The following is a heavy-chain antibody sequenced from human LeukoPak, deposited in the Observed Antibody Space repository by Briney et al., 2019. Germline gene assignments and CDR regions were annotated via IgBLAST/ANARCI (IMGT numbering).Heavy chain of an antibody. CDR1: GFTVSSNY. V-gene: IGHV3-66*01. Sequence: PGGSLRLSCAASGFTVSSNYMSWVRQAPGKRLEWVSLIYSGGSTYYADSVRGRFTISRDNAKNTLYLQMNSLRAEDTAVYYCARDKAAAVYWGQGTLVTVSS. D-gene: IGHD6-13*01. CDR2: IYSGGST. J-gene: IGHJ4*02. CDR3: ARDKAAAVY.